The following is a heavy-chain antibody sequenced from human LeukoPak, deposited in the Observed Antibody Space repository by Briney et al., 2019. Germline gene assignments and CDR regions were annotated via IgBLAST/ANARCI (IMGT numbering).Heavy chain of an antibody. D-gene: IGHD6-19*01. CDR1: GFTFSSYG. CDR3: AKDQGTMAGTIVY. Sequence: PGRSLRLSCAASGFTFSSYGMHWVRQAPGTGLEWVAFISYHGSSTYYADSVKGRFTISRDNSRNTLYLQINSLRGEDTAIYYCAKDQGTMAGTIVYRGQGTLVTVSS. J-gene: IGHJ4*02. V-gene: IGHV3-30*18. CDR2: ISYHGSST.